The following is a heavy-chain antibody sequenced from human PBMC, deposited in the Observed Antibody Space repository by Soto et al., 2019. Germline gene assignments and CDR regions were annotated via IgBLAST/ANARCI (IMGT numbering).Heavy chain of an antibody. CDR1: GGSISSSNW. CDR2: IYHSGST. Sequence: QVQLQESGPGLVKPSGTLSLTCAVSGGSISSSNWWRWVRQPPGKGLEWIGEIYHSGSTNYNPSLNSRVSISVDKSKNQFSLKLSSVTAADTAVYFCARVYAVGGSGSYYDGMDVWGQGTTVTVSS. D-gene: IGHD3-10*01. J-gene: IGHJ6*02. CDR3: ARVYAVGGSGSYYDGMDV. V-gene: IGHV4-4*02.